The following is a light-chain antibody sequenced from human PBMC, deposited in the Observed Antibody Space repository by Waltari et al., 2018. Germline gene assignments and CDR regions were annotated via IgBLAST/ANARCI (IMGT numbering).Light chain of an antibody. CDR3: QHYNNWPPFT. CDR2: GAS. Sequence: EIVMTQSPATRSVSPGEGATLSCRASQSVSSNLAWYQQKPGQAPRLLIYGASTRATGIPARFSGSGSGTEFTLTISSLQSEDFAVYYCQHYNNWPPFTFGQGTKLEIK. CDR1: QSVSSN. J-gene: IGKJ2*01. V-gene: IGKV3-15*01.